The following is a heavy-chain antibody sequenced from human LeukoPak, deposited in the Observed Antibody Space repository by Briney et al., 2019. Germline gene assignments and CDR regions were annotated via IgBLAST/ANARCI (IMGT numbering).Heavy chain of an antibody. V-gene: IGHV1-18*01. J-gene: IGHJ1*01. CDR1: GYTFTSYG. Sequence: AASVKVSCKASGYTFTSYGISWVRQAPGQGLEWMGWISAYNGNTNYAQKLQGRVTMTTDTSTSTAYMELRSLRSDDTALYYCAKVGAVAGTGAEYFQHWGQGTLVTVSS. D-gene: IGHD6-19*01. CDR3: AKVGAVAGTGAEYFQH. CDR2: ISAYNGNT.